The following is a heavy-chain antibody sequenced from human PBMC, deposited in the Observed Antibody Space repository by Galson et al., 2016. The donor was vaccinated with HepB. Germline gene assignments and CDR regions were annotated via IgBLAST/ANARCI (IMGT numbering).Heavy chain of an antibody. CDR3: ARIRDFWSGFYRAYGMGG. CDR2: IFSNDEQ. J-gene: IGHJ6*02. CDR1: GFSLTNARMG. Sequence: PALVKLTQTLTLTCTVSGFSLTNARMGVSWIRQPPGKALEWVAHIFSNDEQSSSTSLKSRLTIAKDTSKRQVVLNMTNMDPVDTATYYCARIRDFWSGFYRAYGMGGWGQGITVTVSS. D-gene: IGHD3-3*01. V-gene: IGHV2-26*01.